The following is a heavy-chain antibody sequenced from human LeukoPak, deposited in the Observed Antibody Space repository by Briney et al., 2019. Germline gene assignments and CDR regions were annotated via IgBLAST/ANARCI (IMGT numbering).Heavy chain of an antibody. J-gene: IGHJ6*03. Sequence: GGSLRLSCAASGFTFSSYGMHWVRQAPGKGLEWVAFIRYDGSNKYYADSVKGRFTISRDNSKNTLFLQMNSLRAEDTALYYCAKYPGGFTGIVNYYHMDVWGKGTTVTVSS. CDR2: IRYDGSNK. CDR1: GFTFSSYG. CDR3: AKYPGGFTGIVNYYHMDV. V-gene: IGHV3-30*02. D-gene: IGHD1-26*01.